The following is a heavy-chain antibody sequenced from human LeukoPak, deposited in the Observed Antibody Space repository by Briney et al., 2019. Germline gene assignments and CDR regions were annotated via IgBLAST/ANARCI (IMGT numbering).Heavy chain of an antibody. CDR1: GGSISGGDYY. CDR3: ARMVGGDYEDY. D-gene: IGHD4-17*01. V-gene: IGHV4-61*08. Sequence: PSQTLSLTCTVSGGSISGGDYYWSWIRQPPGKGLEWIGYIHYTGRTDYSPSLKSRVSLSVDLSKNQFSLELTSVTAADTAIYFCARMVGGDYEDYWGQGTLVTVSS. J-gene: IGHJ4*02. CDR2: IHYTGRT.